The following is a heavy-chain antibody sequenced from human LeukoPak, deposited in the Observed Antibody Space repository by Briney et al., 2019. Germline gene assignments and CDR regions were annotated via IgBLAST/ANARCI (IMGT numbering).Heavy chain of an antibody. CDR1: GGTFSSYA. D-gene: IGHD4-17*01. V-gene: IGHV1-69*13. CDR3: ARGGDPISSWFDP. Sequence: ASVKVSCKASGGTFSSYAISWVRHAPGQGLEWMGGIIPIFGTANYAQKFQGRVTITADESTSTAYMELSSLRSEDTAVYYCARGGDPISSWFDPWGQGTLVTVSS. J-gene: IGHJ5*02. CDR2: IIPIFGTA.